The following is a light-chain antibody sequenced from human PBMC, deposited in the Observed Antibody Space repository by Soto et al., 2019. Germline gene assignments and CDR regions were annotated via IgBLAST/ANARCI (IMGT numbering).Light chain of an antibody. CDR1: QGISNY. V-gene: IGKV1-27*01. CDR3: QKYNSAPALT. CDR2: AAS. J-gene: IGKJ4*01. Sequence: DIQMTQSPSSLSASVGDRVTITCRASQGISNYLAWYQQKPGKVPKLLIYAASTLQSGVPSRFSGSGSGTDFTLTISNLQPEDVATYYCQKYNSAPALTFGGGTKVEIK.